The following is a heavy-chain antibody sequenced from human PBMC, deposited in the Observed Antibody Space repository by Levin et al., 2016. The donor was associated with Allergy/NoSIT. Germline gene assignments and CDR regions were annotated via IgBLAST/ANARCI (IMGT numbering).Heavy chain of an antibody. CDR1: GFTFSSYG. CDR2: ISYDGSNK. D-gene: IGHD2-21*01. J-gene: IGHJ5*02. Sequence: GESLKISCAASGFTFSSYGMHWVRQAPGKGLEWVAVISYDGSNKYYADSVKGRFTISRDNSKNTLYLQMNSLRAEDTAVYYCAKEWGADVAWGQGTLVTVSS. V-gene: IGHV3-30*18. CDR3: AKEWGADVA.